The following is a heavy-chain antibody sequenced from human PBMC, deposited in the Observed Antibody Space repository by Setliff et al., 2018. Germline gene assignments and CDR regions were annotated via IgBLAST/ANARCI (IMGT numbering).Heavy chain of an antibody. CDR3: ARDNTMVGATDY. J-gene: IGHJ4*02. Sequence: TLSLTCTVSGGSISSYYWSWIRQPPGKGLEWIGYIYNSGSTNYNPSLKSRVTISVDTSKNQISLRLRSVTAADTAVYFCARDNTMVGATDYWGLGTLVTVSS. CDR2: IYNSGST. V-gene: IGHV4-4*08. CDR1: GGSISSYY. D-gene: IGHD1-26*01.